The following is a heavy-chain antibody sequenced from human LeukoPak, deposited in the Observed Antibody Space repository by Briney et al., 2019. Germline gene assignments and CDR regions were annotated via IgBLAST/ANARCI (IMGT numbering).Heavy chain of an antibody. J-gene: IGHJ4*02. Sequence: GGSLRLSCAASGFTFSNYGMHWVRQAPGKGLEWVAFIGYDGSNKYYADSVKGRFTISRDNSKNTLYLQMNSLRAEDTAVYYCARDERGYCSGATCYPKYWGQGTLVTVSS. CDR3: ARDERGYCSGATCYPKY. CDR2: IGYDGSNK. V-gene: IGHV3-30*02. D-gene: IGHD2-15*01. CDR1: GFTFSNYG.